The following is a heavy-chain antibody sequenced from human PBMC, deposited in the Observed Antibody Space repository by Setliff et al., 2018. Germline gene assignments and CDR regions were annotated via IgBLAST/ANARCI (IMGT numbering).Heavy chain of an antibody. CDR3: ARSPPTVVVTAIQAIFDY. V-gene: IGHV1-69*05. D-gene: IGHD2-21*02. J-gene: IGHJ4*02. CDR1: GGTFRSYG. CDR2: TIPMFGSA. Sequence: SVKVSCKASGGTFRSYGISWVRQAPGQGLEWMGGTIPMFGSANYAQKFQGRVTIITDEFTGTAYMELSSLRTEDTAVYYCARSPPTVVVTAIQAIFDYWGQGTLVTVSS.